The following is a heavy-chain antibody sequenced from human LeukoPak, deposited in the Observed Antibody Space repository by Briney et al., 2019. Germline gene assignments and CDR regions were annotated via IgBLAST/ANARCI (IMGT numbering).Heavy chain of an antibody. CDR1: GFTFSDYY. CDR2: ISSSGSTI. CDR3: ARDLYCGGDCFSTNFDY. V-gene: IGHV3-11*01. D-gene: IGHD2-21*02. J-gene: IGHJ4*02. Sequence: GGSLRLSCAASGFTFSDYYMSWIRQAPGKGLEWVSYISSSGSTIFYADSVKGRFTISRDNAKNSLYLQMNSLRAEDTAVYYCARDLYCGGDCFSTNFDYWGQGTLVTVSS.